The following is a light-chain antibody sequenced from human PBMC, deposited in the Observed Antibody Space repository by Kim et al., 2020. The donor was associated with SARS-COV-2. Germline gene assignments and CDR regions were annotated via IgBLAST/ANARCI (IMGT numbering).Light chain of an antibody. CDR1: SNNVGNQG. J-gene: IGLJ3*02. Sequence: RQTATLTCTGNSNNVGNQGVVWLQQQQGHPPKLLSYRTNNRPSGISERFSASRSGYTASLTITGLQPEDEADYYCSAWDNNLNAWVFGGGTQLTVL. CDR2: RTN. CDR3: SAWDNNLNAWV. V-gene: IGLV10-54*04.